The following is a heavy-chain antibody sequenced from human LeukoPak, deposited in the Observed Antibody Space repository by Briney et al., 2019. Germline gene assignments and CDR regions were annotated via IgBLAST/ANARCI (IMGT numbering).Heavy chain of an antibody. J-gene: IGHJ3*01. CDR1: GYSISSGYY. V-gene: IGHV4-38-2*02. D-gene: IGHD5-12*01. CDR2: IYHSGST. Sequence: SETLSLTCTVSGYSISSGYYWGWIRQPPGKGLEWIGSIYHSGSTYYNPSLKSRVTISVDTSKNQFSLKLSSVTAADTAVYYCARQVATKGEWAFDVWGQGTLVTVSS. CDR3: ARQVATKGEWAFDV.